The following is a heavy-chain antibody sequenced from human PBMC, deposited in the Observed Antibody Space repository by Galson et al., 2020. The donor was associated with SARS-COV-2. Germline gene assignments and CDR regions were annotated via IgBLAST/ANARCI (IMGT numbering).Heavy chain of an antibody. CDR3: AKTLIRGHDFSYYHGLDV. D-gene: IGHD5-12*01. J-gene: IGHJ6*02. Sequence: TGGSLRLSCAASGFTFSSYVMSWVRQAPGKGLDWVSAISVDYTYYADSVKGRFTISRDNSKNTLYLQMNSLRAEDSATYFCAKTLIRGHDFSYYHGLDVWGQGTTVTVAS. CDR1: GFTFSSYV. CDR2: ISVDYT. V-gene: IGHV3-23*01.